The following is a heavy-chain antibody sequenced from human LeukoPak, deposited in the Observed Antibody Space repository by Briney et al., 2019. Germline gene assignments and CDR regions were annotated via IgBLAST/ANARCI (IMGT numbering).Heavy chain of an antibody. CDR2: ISGSGGST. J-gene: IGHJ5*02. D-gene: IGHD3-3*01. V-gene: IGHV3-23*01. Sequence: GSLRLSCAASGSTFSSYAMSWVRQAPGKGLEWVSAISGSGGSTYYADSVKGRFTISRDNSKNTLYLQMNSLRAEDTAVYYCAKEDYDFWSGYYTGTLSWFDPWGQGTLVTVS. CDR1: GSTFSSYA. CDR3: AKEDYDFWSGYYTGTLSWFDP.